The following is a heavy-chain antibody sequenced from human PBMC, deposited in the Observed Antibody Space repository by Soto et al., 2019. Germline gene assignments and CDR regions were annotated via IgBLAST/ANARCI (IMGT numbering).Heavy chain of an antibody. CDR1: GGSISSSNW. CDR2: IYHSGST. Sequence: NPSETLSLTCAVSGGSISSSNWWSWVRQPPGKGLEWIGEIYHSGSTNYNPSLKSRVTISVDKSKNQFSLKLSSVTAADTAVYYCARGHSGSYYYYYYGMDVWGQGTTVTVSS. V-gene: IGHV4-4*02. D-gene: IGHD1-26*01. J-gene: IGHJ6*02. CDR3: ARGHSGSYYYYYYGMDV.